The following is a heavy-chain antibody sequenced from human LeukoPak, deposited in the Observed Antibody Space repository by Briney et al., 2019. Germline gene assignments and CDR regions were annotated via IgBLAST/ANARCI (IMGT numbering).Heavy chain of an antibody. CDR3: VRGAHDFDH. J-gene: IGHJ4*02. V-gene: IGHV3-48*03. CDR2: ISTGSTI. CDR1: GFSFSSYE. Sequence: GGSLRLSCAASGFSFSSYEMNWVRQAPGNGLEWVSYISTGSTIHYADSVKGRFTISRDNAKKSLYLQVNSLRAEDTAVYYCVRGAHDFDHWGQGILVTVSS.